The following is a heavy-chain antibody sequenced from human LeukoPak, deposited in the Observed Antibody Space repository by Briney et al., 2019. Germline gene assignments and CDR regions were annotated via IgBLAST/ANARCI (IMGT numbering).Heavy chain of an antibody. Sequence: GESLKISCKGSGYSFTSYWIAWVRQMPGKGLEWMGIIYPGDSGTRYSPSFQGQVTISADRSISTAYLQWNSLKASDTAMYYCARSAFSNRYDYKDYWGQGTLVTVSS. D-gene: IGHD4-11*01. CDR3: ARSAFSNRYDYKDY. CDR2: IYPGDSGT. V-gene: IGHV5-51*01. CDR1: GYSFTSYW. J-gene: IGHJ4*02.